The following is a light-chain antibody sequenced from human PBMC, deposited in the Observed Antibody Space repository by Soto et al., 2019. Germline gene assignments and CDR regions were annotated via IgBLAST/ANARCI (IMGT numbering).Light chain of an antibody. CDR2: EVS. CDR3: SSYTTNHTRV. J-gene: IGLJ3*02. Sequence: QSVLTQPASVSGSPGQSITISCTGTSSDIGDYNYVSWYQQHPGKAPKLMIYEVSNRPSGVSNRFSGSKSGNTASLTISGLQAEDEADYYCSSYTTNHTRVFGGGTKPTVL. CDR1: SSDIGDYNY. V-gene: IGLV2-14*01.